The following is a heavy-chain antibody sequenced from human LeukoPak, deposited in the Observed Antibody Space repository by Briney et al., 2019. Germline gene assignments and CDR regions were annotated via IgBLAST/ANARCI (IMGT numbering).Heavy chain of an antibody. CDR1: GGSISSYY. CDR3: ARGPDYDSSGYYPFYW. D-gene: IGHD3-22*01. V-gene: IGHV4-59*01. J-gene: IGHJ4*02. Sequence: SETLSLTCTVSGGSISSYYWSWIRQPPGRGLEWIGYIYYSGSTNYNPSLKSRVTISVDTSKNQFSLKLSSVTAADTAVYYCARGPDYDSSGYYPFYWWGQGTLVTVSS. CDR2: IYYSGST.